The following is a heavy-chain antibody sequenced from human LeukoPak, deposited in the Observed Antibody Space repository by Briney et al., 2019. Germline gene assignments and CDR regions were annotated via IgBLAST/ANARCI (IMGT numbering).Heavy chain of an antibody. CDR2: VYYSGST. Sequence: SETLSLTCTVSGDSISSSNYCWGWIRQPPGKGLEWIGSVYYSGSTYYKSSLKSRVTISVDTSKNQFSLKLSSVTAADTAIYYCATAHLTVSFFDFWGQGTLVAVSS. D-gene: IGHD5/OR15-5a*01. CDR1: GDSISSSNYC. V-gene: IGHV4-39*01. J-gene: IGHJ4*02. CDR3: ATAHLTVSFFDF.